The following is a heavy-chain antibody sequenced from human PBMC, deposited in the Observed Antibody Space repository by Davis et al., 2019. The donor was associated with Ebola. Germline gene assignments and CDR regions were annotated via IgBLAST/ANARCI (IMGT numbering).Heavy chain of an antibody. Sequence: GESLKISCKGSGYTFINHWIAWVRQMPGKGLEWMGMIYPRDSEITYSPSFQGQVTISADKSINTAYLQWSSLKASDTAIYFCARNGGGVTKQDYYYYGMDVWGQGTTVTVSS. CDR2: IYPRDSEI. CDR3: ARNGGGVTKQDYYYYGMDV. D-gene: IGHD4-17*01. V-gene: IGHV5-51*01. J-gene: IGHJ6*02. CDR1: GYTFINHW.